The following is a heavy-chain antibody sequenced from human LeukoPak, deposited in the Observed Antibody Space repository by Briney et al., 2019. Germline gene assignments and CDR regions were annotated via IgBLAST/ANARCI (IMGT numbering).Heavy chain of an antibody. Sequence: SETLSLTCSVSGGYITEYYWSWIRQAPGEGLEWIGYIYHTGGTNYNPSLKNRVTISLDSSKKQFSLRLSSVTAADTAVYYCARDGDGGDAYRTYFDHWGQGALITVSS. CDR2: IYHTGGT. CDR3: ARDGDGGDAYRTYFDH. V-gene: IGHV4-59*01. J-gene: IGHJ4*02. D-gene: IGHD5-24*01. CDR1: GGYITEYY.